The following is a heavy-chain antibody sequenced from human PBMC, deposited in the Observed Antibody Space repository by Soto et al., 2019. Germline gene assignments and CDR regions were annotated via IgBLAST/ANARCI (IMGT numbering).Heavy chain of an antibody. J-gene: IGHJ5*02. CDR2: INHSGST. V-gene: IGHV4-34*01. Sequence: QVQLQQWGAGLLKPSETLSLTCAVYGGSFSGYYWSWIRQPPGKGLEWIGEINHSGSTNYNPSPKSRVTISVDTSKNQFSLELSSVTAADTAVYYCARGTYYYGSGSYYRAGNWFDPWGQGTLVTVSS. CDR3: ARGTYYYGSGSYYRAGNWFDP. D-gene: IGHD3-10*01. CDR1: GGSFSGYY.